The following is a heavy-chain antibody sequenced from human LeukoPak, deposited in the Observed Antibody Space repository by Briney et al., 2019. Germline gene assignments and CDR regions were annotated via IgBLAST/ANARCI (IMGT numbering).Heavy chain of an antibody. V-gene: IGHV3-43*02. CDR3: ATSHGWSPDH. D-gene: IGHD6-19*01. CDR1: GFMFDDYG. J-gene: IGHJ4*02. CDR2: ISGDGGTT. Sequence: GGSLRLSCAASGFMFDDYGMSWVRQAPGKGLEWVSFISGDGGTTYYRDSVKGRFTISRDNSKNSLYLQLESLRADDTALYFCATSHGWSPDHWGQGTLVTVSS.